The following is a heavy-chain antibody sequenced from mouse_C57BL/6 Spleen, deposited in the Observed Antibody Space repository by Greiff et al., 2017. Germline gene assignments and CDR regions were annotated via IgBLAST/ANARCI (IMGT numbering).Heavy chain of an antibody. CDR3: ANIRRDYYAMDY. CDR1: GFTFSDYG. CDR2: ISSGSSTI. Sequence: VQLKESGGGLVKPGGSLKLSCAASGFTFSDYGMHWVRQAPEKGLEWVAYISSGSSTIYYADTVKGRFTIARDNAKNTLFLQMTSLRSEDTAMYYCANIRRDYYAMDYWGQGTSVTVSS. D-gene: IGHD2-12*01. J-gene: IGHJ4*01. V-gene: IGHV5-17*01.